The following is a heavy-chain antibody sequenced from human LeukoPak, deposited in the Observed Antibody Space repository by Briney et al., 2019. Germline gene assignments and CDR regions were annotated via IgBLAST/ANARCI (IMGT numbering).Heavy chain of an antibody. J-gene: IGHJ4*02. V-gene: IGHV3-48*01. CDR1: GFTFNTYT. Sequence: PGGSLRLSCAASGFTFNTYTMNWVRQAPGKGLEWVSYISGSSGIIDYADSVRGRFTISRDNAKNSLYLQMNSLRAEDTAVYYCASYDILTGYYLDYWGQGTLVTVSS. D-gene: IGHD3-9*01. CDR3: ASYDILTGYYLDY. CDR2: ISGSSGII.